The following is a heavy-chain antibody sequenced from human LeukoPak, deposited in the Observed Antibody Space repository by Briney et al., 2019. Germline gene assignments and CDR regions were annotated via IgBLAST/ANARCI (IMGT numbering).Heavy chain of an antibody. Sequence: GGSLRLSCAASGFTFSSYGMHWVRQAPGKGLEWVAVIWYDGSNKYYADSVKGRFTISRDNSKNTLYLQMNSLRAEDTAVYYCARGAARGPDIVATSHYYYGMDVWGQGTTVTVSS. D-gene: IGHD5-12*01. J-gene: IGHJ6*02. CDR2: IWYDGSNK. CDR3: ARGAARGPDIVATSHYYYGMDV. CDR1: GFTFSSYG. V-gene: IGHV3-33*01.